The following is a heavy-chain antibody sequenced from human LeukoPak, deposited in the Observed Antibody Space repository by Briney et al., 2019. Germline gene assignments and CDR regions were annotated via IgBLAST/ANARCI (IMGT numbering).Heavy chain of an antibody. J-gene: IGHJ6*02. V-gene: IGHV3-7*03. Sequence: PGGSLRLSCAASGFTFSSYWMTWVRQAPGKGLEWVANINRDGSERYYVDSVKGRFTISRDDAESSLYLQMNSLRAEDTAVYYCARRNAMDVWGQGTTVIVFS. CDR1: GFTFSSYW. CDR3: ARRNAMDV. CDR2: INRDGSER.